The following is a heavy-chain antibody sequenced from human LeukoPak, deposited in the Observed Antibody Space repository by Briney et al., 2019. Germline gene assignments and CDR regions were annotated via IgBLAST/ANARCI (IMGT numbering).Heavy chain of an antibody. V-gene: IGHV4-59*01. CDR3: ARLVRGFTYGFDTGFDY. CDR2: IYYSGST. CDR1: GGSISSYY. Sequence: SETLSLTCTVSGGSISSYYWSWIRQPPGKGLEWIGYIYYSGSTNYTPSLKVRVSISVYTSKNQFSLKLSSVTAADTAVYYCARLVRGFTYGFDTGFDYWGQGTLVTVSS. D-gene: IGHD5-18*01. J-gene: IGHJ4*02.